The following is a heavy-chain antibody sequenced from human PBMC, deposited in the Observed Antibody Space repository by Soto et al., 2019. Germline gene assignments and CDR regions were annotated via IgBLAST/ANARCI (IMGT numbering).Heavy chain of an antibody. D-gene: IGHD2-2*01. J-gene: IGHJ4*02. CDR2: IIPIFGPA. Sequence: QVQLVQSGAEVKKPGSSVKVSCKASGGTFSSYAISWVRQAPGQGLEWMGGIIPIFGPANYAQKFQGRVTISADESTSTAYMELRSMRSEDTDVYYCARGEGLVVVPFDYWGQGTLVTVSS. CDR1: GGTFSSYA. CDR3: ARGEGLVVVPFDY. V-gene: IGHV1-69*01.